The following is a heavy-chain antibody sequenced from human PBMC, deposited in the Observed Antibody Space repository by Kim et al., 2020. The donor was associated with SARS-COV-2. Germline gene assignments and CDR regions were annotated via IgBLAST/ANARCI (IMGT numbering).Heavy chain of an antibody. V-gene: IGHV5-51*01. J-gene: IGHJ6*04. CDR3: ARCRRDSSPRLAKGYCMDI. CDR2: IYPGDSDT. D-gene: IGHD6-6*01. CDR1: GYSFTSYW. Sequence: GESLKISCKGSGYSFTSYWIGWVRQMPGKGLEWMGIIYPGDSDTRYSPPFQGQVTISADKSISTAYLQWSSLKASDTAMYYCARCRRDSSPRLAKGYCMDIWGEGTTVTLSS.